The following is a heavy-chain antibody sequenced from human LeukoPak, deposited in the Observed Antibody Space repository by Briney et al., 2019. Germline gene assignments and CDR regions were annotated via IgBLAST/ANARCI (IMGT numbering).Heavy chain of an antibody. CDR1: GYTFTSYG. Sequence: ASVKVSCKASGYTFTSYGISWVRQAPGQGLEWMGWISAYNGNTNYAQKLQGRVTMTTDTSTSTAYMELRSLRSDDTAVYYCARTKKNYYDSSGYYQAWFDPWGQGTLVTVSS. J-gene: IGHJ5*02. CDR2: ISAYNGNT. V-gene: IGHV1-18*01. D-gene: IGHD3-22*01. CDR3: ARTKKNYYDSSGYYQAWFDP.